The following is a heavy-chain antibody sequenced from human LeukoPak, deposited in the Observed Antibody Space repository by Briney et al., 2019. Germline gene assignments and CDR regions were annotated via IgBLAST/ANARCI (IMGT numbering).Heavy chain of an antibody. CDR1: GFTFSSYA. Sequence: GRSLRLSCAASGFTFSSYAMHWVRQAPGKGLEWVAVISYDGSNKYYADSVKGRFTISRDNSKNTLYLQMNSLRAEDTAVYYCARDKQLLDYWGQGTLVTVSS. CDR3: ARDKQLLDY. CDR2: ISYDGSNK. D-gene: IGHD1-26*01. J-gene: IGHJ4*02. V-gene: IGHV3-30-3*01.